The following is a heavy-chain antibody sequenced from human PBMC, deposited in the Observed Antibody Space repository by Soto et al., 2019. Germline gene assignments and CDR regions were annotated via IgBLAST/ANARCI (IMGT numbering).Heavy chain of an antibody. J-gene: IGHJ4*02. D-gene: IGHD6-13*01. V-gene: IGHV4-28*01. CDR2: IHYSEST. CDR1: GYSISTNNW. Sequence: QVQLQESGPGLVKPSDTLSLTCAVSGYSISTNNWWGWIRQPPGKGLEWIGYIHYSESTYYNPSLKSRVTMSVDTSKNQFSLKLTSVTAVDTAVYYCAKKPAAVGQFGYWGQGTLVTVSS. CDR3: AKKPAAVGQFGY.